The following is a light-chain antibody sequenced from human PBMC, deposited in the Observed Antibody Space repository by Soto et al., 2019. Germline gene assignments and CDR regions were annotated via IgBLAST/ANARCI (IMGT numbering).Light chain of an antibody. CDR3: SAFETSRPSV. CDR2: EVS. J-gene: IGLJ1*01. V-gene: IGLV2-14*01. CDR1: SSDVGAYNY. Sequence: QSVLTQPASVSGSPGQSITISCTGTSSDVGAYNYVSWYQQQSGKAPKLLIHEVSSRPAGVSDRFSGSKSGNTASLTISGLQAEDEAFYYCSAFETSRPSVLGTGT.